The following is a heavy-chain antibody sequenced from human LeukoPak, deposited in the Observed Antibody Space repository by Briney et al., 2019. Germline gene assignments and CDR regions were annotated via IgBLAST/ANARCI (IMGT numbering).Heavy chain of an antibody. V-gene: IGHV3-48*03. J-gene: IGHJ4*02. Sequence: GGSLRLSCAASGFTLSSYEMKGVGQAPGRGLEWLAYMSNSGGTISYDDPVKGRLTISRDNANNSLYLQKHSLRAEATAVYHCASRPPPAAGHYDYWGQGTLVTVSS. CDR3: ASRPPPAAGHYDY. CDR1: GFTLSSYE. CDR2: MSNSGGTI. D-gene: IGHD6-13*01.